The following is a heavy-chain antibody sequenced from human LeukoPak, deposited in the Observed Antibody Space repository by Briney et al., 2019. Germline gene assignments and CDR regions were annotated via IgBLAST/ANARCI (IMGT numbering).Heavy chain of an antibody. CDR3: ARESGKFDY. Sequence: GGSLRLSCAASGFTFDDYAMHWVRQAPGKGLEWVSLISGDGGSTYYADSVKGRFTISRDNSKNSLFLEMSSLRTEDTAMYYCARESGKFDYWGQGTLVAVSS. J-gene: IGHJ4*02. V-gene: IGHV3-43*02. CDR1: GFTFDDYA. CDR2: ISGDGGST.